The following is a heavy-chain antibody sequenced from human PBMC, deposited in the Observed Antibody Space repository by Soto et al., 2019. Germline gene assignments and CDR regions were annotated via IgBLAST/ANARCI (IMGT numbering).Heavy chain of an antibody. CDR3: ARSPNYYGSGSYFDY. CDR1: GYTFTGYY. D-gene: IGHD3-10*01. V-gene: IGHV1-2*04. Sequence: QVQLVQSGAEVKKPGASVKVSCKASGYTFTGYYMHWVQQAPGQGLEWMGWINPNSGGTNYAQKFQGWVTMTRDTSISTAYMELSRLRSDDTAVYYCARSPNYYGSGSYFDYWGQGTLVTVSS. J-gene: IGHJ4*02. CDR2: INPNSGGT.